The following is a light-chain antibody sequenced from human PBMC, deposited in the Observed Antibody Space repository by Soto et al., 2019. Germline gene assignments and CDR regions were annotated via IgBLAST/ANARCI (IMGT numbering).Light chain of an antibody. V-gene: IGLV2-11*01. J-gene: IGLJ1*01. Sequence: QSALAQPRSVSGSPGQSVTISCTGTSSDVGGYNYVSWYQQHPGKAHKLMIYTVTKRPSGVPDRFSGSKSDNTASLTISGLQSDDEADYYCCSYAGSSSYVFGTGTKVTVL. CDR3: CSYAGSSSYV. CDR2: TVT. CDR1: SSDVGGYNY.